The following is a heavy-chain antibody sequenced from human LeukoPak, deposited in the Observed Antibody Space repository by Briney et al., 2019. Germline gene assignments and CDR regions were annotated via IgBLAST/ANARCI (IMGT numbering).Heavy chain of an antibody. CDR2: IYYSGST. J-gene: IGHJ4*02. D-gene: IGHD3-10*01. V-gene: IGHV4-28*01. Sequence: PSDTLSLTCAVSAYSISSTNWWGWVRQPPGKGLEWIGYIYYSGSTYYNPSLKSRVTMSVDTSKNQFSLTLSSVTAVDTAVYYCARYYCGSGSYYFEYWGQGTLVTVSS. CDR3: ARYYCGSGSYYFEY. CDR1: AYSISSTNW.